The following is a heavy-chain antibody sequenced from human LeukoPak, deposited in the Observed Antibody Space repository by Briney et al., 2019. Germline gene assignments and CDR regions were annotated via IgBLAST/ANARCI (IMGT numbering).Heavy chain of an antibody. CDR2: FDPEDGET. Sequence: ASVKVSCKVSGYTLTELSMHWVRQAPGKGLEWMGGFDPEDGETIYAQKFQGRVTMTEDTSTYTAYTELSSLRSEDTAVYYCATERTGSGSLPFDYWGQGTLVTVSS. CDR1: GYTLTELS. CDR3: ATERTGSGSLPFDY. J-gene: IGHJ4*02. D-gene: IGHD3-10*01. V-gene: IGHV1-24*01.